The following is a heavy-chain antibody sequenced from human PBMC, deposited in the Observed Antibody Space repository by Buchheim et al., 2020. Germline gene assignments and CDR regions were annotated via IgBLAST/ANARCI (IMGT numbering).Heavy chain of an antibody. V-gene: IGHV1-18*04. CDR2: ISAYNGNT. D-gene: IGHD3-3*01. CDR3: ARDDPLRFSPSRYYGMDV. J-gene: IGHJ6*02. CDR1: GYTFTSYG. Sequence: QVQLVQSGAEVKKPGASVKVSCKASGYTFTSYGISWVRQAPGQGLEWMGWISAYNGNTNYAQKLQGRVTMTTATPTSTPYMELRSLRSDDTAVYYCARDDPLRFSPSRYYGMDVWGQGTT.